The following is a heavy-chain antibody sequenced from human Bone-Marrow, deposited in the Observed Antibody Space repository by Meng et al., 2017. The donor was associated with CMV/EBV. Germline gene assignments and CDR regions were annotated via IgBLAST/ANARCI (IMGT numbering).Heavy chain of an antibody. V-gene: IGHV3-21*01. Sequence: GGSLRLSCAASGFTFSTYSVTWVRQAPGKGLEWVSSFSTTSSYIYYADSVKGRFTISRDNAKNSLYLQMNSLRAEDTAVYYCAREGRDSSMTTIYFDYWGQGTLVTVSS. CDR3: AREGRDSSMTTIYFDY. D-gene: IGHD2-21*02. CDR2: FSTTSSYI. CDR1: GFTFSTYS. J-gene: IGHJ4*02.